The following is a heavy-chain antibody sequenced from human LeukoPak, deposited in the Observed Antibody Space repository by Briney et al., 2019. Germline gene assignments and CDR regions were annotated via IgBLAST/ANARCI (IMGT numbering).Heavy chain of an antibody. Sequence: SETLSLTCTVSGGSISSYYWSWIRQPPGKGLEWIGYNYYSGSTSYNPSLKSRVTISIDTSKNQFSLKLSSVTAADTAVYYCAREVVASAEVDYWGQGALVTVSS. CDR1: GGSISSYY. V-gene: IGHV4-59*12. CDR2: NYYSGST. J-gene: IGHJ4*02. D-gene: IGHD6-13*01. CDR3: AREVVASAEVDY.